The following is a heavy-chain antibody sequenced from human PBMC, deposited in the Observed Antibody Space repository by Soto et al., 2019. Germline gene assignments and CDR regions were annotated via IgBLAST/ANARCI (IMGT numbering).Heavy chain of an antibody. V-gene: IGHV3-23*01. CDR2: ISGSGTTT. Sequence: GGALRLSCAASGFTFSTYAISWVRQAPGKGLEWVSAISGSGTTTYYVDSVKGRFTISRDNAKDSVYMQMDSLRAGDTAVYFCARVGRYGWDFDHWGQGTLVTVSS. CDR3: ARVGRYGWDFDH. J-gene: IGHJ4*02. CDR1: GFTFSTYA. D-gene: IGHD5-18*01.